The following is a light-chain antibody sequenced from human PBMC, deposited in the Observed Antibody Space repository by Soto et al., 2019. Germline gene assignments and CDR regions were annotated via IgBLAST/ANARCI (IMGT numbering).Light chain of an antibody. CDR1: SSDVGGYDY. CDR3: CLYAVTFYV. CDR2: EVS. J-gene: IGLJ1*01. Sequence: QSALTQPPSASGSPGQSVTISCTGTSSDVGGYDYVSWYQQHPGKAPKVIIYEVSKRPSGVPDRFSGSKSGSTASLTVSGLQAEDEADYYCCLYAVTFYVFGTGTKVTVL. V-gene: IGLV2-8*01.